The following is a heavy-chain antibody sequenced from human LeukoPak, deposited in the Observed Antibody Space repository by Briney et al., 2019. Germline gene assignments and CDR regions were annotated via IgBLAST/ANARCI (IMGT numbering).Heavy chain of an antibody. CDR3: ARFRAIREVATMVDV. CDR1: GGSVSSNY. D-gene: IGHD5-24*01. CDR2: IYYTGGT. Sequence: SETLSLTCTVSGGSVSSNYWSWIRQPPGKGLEWTGYIYYTGGTNYNPSLKSRVTLSVDTSKNQFSLKLTSVTAADTAVYYCARFRAIREVATMVDVWGKGTTVTVSS. V-gene: IGHV4-59*02. J-gene: IGHJ6*04.